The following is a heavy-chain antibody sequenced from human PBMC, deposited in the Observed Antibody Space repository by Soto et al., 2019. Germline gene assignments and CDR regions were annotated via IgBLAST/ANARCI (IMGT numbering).Heavy chain of an antibody. CDR1: GFIFTNYG. V-gene: IGHV1-18*01. Sequence: QVQLVQSGPEMKKPGASVKVSCKGSGFIFTNYGFNWVRQAPGQGLEWVGWVSAANGYTRSAQKFQDRLIMTTDSSTNTAYVELRGLRPDDTALYYCAKGRSIAVPEGSWGQGTLVTVSS. D-gene: IGHD6-19*01. CDR2: VSAANGYT. CDR3: AKGRSIAVPEGS. J-gene: IGHJ5*02.